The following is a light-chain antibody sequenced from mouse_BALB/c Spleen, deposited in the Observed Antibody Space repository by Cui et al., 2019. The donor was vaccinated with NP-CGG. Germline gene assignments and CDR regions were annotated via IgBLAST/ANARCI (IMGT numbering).Light chain of an antibody. CDR2: GTN. Sequence: QAVLPKESELTTSPGETVTLTCRSSTGAVTTSNYANWVQEKSDHLFAGLIGGTNNRVPGVPARFSGSLIGDKAALTITGAQTEDEAIYFCALWYSNHWVFGGGTKLTVL. J-gene: IGLJ1*01. CDR1: TGAVTTSNY. CDR3: ALWYSNHWV. V-gene: IGLV1*01.